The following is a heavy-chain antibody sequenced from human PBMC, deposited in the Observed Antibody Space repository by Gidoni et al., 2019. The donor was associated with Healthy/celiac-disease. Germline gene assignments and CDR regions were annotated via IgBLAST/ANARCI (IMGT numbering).Heavy chain of an antibody. Sequence: EVQLVESGGGLVQPGGSLRLSCSASGFPFRSYAMHWVRQAPGKGLEYVSAISSNGGSTYYADSVKGRFTISRDNSKNTLYLQMSSLRAEDTAVYYCVPARYYGSGDGMDVWGQGTTVTVSS. V-gene: IGHV3-64D*06. J-gene: IGHJ6*02. D-gene: IGHD3-10*01. CDR2: ISSNGGST. CDR1: GFPFRSYA. CDR3: VPARYYGSGDGMDV.